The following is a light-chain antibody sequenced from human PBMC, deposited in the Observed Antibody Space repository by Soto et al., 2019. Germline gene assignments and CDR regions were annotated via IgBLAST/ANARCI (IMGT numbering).Light chain of an antibody. J-gene: IGLJ1*01. Sequence: QSALTQPASVSGSPGQSITISCTGTSSDVGGFNSVSWYQLRPGTAPKLILYDVVDRSSEVSYRFSGSKSGNTASLTISGLQAADEADYFVRSYTSTRTNVFGSGTKLTVL. CDR2: DVV. CDR1: SSDVGGFNS. V-gene: IGLV2-14*03. CDR3: RSYTSTRTNV.